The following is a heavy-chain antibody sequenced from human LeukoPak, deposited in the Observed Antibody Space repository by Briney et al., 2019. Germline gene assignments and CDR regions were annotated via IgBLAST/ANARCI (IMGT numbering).Heavy chain of an antibody. J-gene: IGHJ6*02. CDR3: AREKTVGSYYYGMDV. D-gene: IGHD1-26*01. Sequence: PGGSLRLSCAASGFTFSSYWMTWVRQAPGKGLEWVANIKQDGSEAYYVDSVKGRFTVSRDNAKNSLYLQMNSLRAEDTAVYYCAREKTVGSYYYGMDVWGQGTTVTVSS. CDR1: GFTFSSYW. V-gene: IGHV3-7*01. CDR2: IKQDGSEA.